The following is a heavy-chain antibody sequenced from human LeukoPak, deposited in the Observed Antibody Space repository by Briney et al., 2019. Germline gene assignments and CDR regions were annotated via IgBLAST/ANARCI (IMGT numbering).Heavy chain of an antibody. J-gene: IGHJ4*02. CDR2: ISYSGYT. D-gene: IGHD4-23*01. Sequence: PSETLSLTCTVSGGSISSYCWSWIRQPPGKGLEWIGFISYSGYTSYSPSLKSRVTISVDTSKSQFSLRLSSLTAADTAIYYCARGRNDNGGMFFDSWAQGTLVTVSS. V-gene: IGHV4-59*01. CDR3: ARGRNDNGGMFFDS. CDR1: GGSISSYC.